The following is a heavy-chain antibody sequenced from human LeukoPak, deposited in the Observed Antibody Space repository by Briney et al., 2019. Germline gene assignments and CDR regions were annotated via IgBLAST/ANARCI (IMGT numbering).Heavy chain of an antibody. CDR2: IKQDGSEK. Sequence: GGSLRLSCAASGFTFSSYWMSWVRQAPGKGLEWVANIKQDGSEKYYVDSVKGRSTISRDNAKNSLYLQMNSLRAEDTAVYYCARESYQLLYNWFDPWGQGTLVTVSS. CDR3: ARESYQLLYNWFDP. D-gene: IGHD2-2*01. V-gene: IGHV3-7*01. J-gene: IGHJ5*02. CDR1: GFTFSSYW.